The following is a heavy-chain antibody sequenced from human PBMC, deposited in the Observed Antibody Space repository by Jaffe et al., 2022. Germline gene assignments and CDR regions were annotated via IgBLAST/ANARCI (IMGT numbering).Heavy chain of an antibody. J-gene: IGHJ5*02. D-gene: IGHD3-22*01. Sequence: EVQLVESGGGLVQPGRSLRLSCTASGFTFGDYAMSWVRQAPGKGLEWVGFIRSKAYGGTTEYAASVKGRFTISRDDSKSIAYLQMNSLKTEDTAVYYCTRANYYDSSGEHAWGQGTLVTVSS. CDR3: TRANYYDSSGEHA. CDR1: GFTFGDYA. V-gene: IGHV3-49*04. CDR2: IRSKAYGGTT.